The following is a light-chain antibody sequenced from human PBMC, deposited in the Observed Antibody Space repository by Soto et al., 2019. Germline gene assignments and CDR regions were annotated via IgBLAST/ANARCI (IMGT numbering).Light chain of an antibody. J-gene: IGKJ4*01. CDR1: QSISTY. CDR2: AAS. CDR3: QQSYSTPPT. V-gene: IGKV1-39*01. Sequence: DIQMTQSPSXLXSXXGXXXNXXCRASQSISTYLNWYQQKPGKAPELMIFAASSLQSGVPSRFSGSGSGTDFTLTISSLQPEDFATYYCQQSYSTPPTFGGGTKVDIK.